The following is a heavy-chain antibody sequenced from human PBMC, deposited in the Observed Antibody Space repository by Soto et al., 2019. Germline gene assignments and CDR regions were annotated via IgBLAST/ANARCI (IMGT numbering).Heavy chain of an antibody. CDR2: ISSNGGST. CDR1: GFTFSSYA. Sequence: PGGSLRLSCSASGFTFSSYAMHWVRQAPGKGLEYVSAISSNGGSTYYADSVKGRFTISRDNSKSTLYLQMNSLRAEDTAVYYCTTVNDFSSRHHYYYYYYGMDVWGQGTTVTVSS. J-gene: IGHJ6*02. D-gene: IGHD3-3*01. CDR3: TTVNDFSSRHHYYYYYYGMDV. V-gene: IGHV3-64*04.